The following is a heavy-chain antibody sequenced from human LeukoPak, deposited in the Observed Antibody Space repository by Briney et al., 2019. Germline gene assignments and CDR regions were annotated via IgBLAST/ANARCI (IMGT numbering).Heavy chain of an antibody. CDR3: AKRGYSYGYHFDY. CDR2: ISSSGSTI. V-gene: IGHV3-48*03. Sequence: GGSLRLSCAASGFTFSSYEMNWLRQAPEKGLEWVSYISSSGSTIYYADSVKGRFTISRDNAKNSLYLQMNSLRAEDTAVYYCAKRGYSYGYHFDYWGQGTLVTVSS. CDR1: GFTFSSYE. D-gene: IGHD5-18*01. J-gene: IGHJ4*02.